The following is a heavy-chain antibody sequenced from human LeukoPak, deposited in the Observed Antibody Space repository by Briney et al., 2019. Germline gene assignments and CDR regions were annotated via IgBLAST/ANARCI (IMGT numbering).Heavy chain of an antibody. Sequence: SHTLSLTRTFSGGSLSSYYRSWIPHPPGKGLEWIGHIYGSGSPNYNPSLKSRVTLSVDTSKNQFSLKLSSVTVADTAVDYCAREGTSGTRLNWFDPWGQGTLVTVSS. CDR1: GGSLSSYY. D-gene: IGHD1-1*01. J-gene: IGHJ5*02. CDR3: AREGTSGTRLNWFDP. CDR2: IYGSGSP. V-gene: IGHV4-59*01.